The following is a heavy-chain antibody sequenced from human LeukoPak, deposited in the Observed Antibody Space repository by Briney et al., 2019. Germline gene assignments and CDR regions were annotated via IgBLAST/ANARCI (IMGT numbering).Heavy chain of an antibody. CDR1: GFTFSSYW. V-gene: IGHV3-74*01. CDR3: ARDSTATTMVRGVDYYYGMDV. Sequence: GGSLTLSCAASGFTFSSYWMHWVRQAPGKGLVWVSRINSDGSSTSYADSVKGRFTISRDNAKNTLYLQMNSLRAEDTAVYYCARDSTATTMVRGVDYYYGMDVWGQGTTVTVSS. D-gene: IGHD3-10*01. CDR2: INSDGSST. J-gene: IGHJ6*02.